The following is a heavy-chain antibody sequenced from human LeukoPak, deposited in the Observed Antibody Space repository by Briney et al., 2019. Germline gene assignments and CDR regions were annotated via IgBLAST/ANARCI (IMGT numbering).Heavy chain of an antibody. CDR3: ARDMEIAVARGFDY. CDR2: INTGNGNT. V-gene: IGHV1-3*04. CDR1: GYTFTDYA. D-gene: IGHD6-19*01. Sequence: ASVKVSCKASGYTFTDYAIHWVRQAPGQRLEWMGWINTGNGNTRYSQKFQDRFTIARDTSASTAYMELSSLRSEDTAVYYCARDMEIAVARGFDYWGQGTLVTVSS. J-gene: IGHJ4*02.